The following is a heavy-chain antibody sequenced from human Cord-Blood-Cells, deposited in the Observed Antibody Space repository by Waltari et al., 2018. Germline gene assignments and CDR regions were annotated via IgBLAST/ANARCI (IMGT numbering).Heavy chain of an antibody. V-gene: IGHV4-38-2*01. CDR3: ARVHDY. CDR2: IYHSGST. Sequence: QVQLQESGPGLVKPSETLSLTCAVSGYSISSGYYWGWIRQPPGKGLEWIGSIYHSGSTDYNPSLKSRVTISVDTSKNQFSLKLSSVTAADTAVYYCARVHDYWGQGTLVTVSS. CDR1: GYSISSGYY. J-gene: IGHJ4*02.